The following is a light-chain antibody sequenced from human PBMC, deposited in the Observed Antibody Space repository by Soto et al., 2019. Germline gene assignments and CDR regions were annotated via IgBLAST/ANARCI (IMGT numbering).Light chain of an antibody. CDR3: QQYGSSPPMFT. J-gene: IGKJ2*01. Sequence: EIVLTQSPGTLSLSPGERATLSCRASQSVSSSYLAWYQHKPGQAPRLLIYGASNRATGIPDRFGGSGSGTDFTLTISRLEPEDFAVYYCQQYGSSPPMFTFGQGTNLEIK. V-gene: IGKV3-20*01. CDR2: GAS. CDR1: QSVSSSY.